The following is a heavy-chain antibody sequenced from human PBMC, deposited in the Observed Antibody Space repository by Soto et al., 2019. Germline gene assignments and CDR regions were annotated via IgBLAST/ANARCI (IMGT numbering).Heavy chain of an antibody. CDR1: GGSISSYY. V-gene: IGHV4-59*01. CDR2: IYYSGST. D-gene: IGHD6-6*01. CDR3: ARDRWNQYSIIRGDYGMDV. Sequence: PSETLSLTCTVSGGSISSYYWSWIRQPPRKGLEWIGYIYYSGSTNYNPSLKSRVTISVDTSKNQFSLKLGSVTAADTAVYYCARDRWNQYSIIRGDYGMDVWGQGTTVTVSS. J-gene: IGHJ6*02.